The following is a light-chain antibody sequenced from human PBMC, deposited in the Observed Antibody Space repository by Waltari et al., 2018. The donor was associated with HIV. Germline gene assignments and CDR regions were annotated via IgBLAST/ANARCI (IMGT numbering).Light chain of an antibody. CDR1: SSDVGGYNY. CDR2: YVT. V-gene: IGLV2-11*01. J-gene: IGLJ3*02. Sequence: QSALTQPRSVSGSPGQSVTISCTGTSSDVGGYNYVSWYQQNPGQAPKFIIYYVTNRPSWVPDRFSGSKSGNTASLTICGLQAEDEADYYCCSYAGNYPVLFGGGTKLTVL. CDR3: CSYAGNYPVL.